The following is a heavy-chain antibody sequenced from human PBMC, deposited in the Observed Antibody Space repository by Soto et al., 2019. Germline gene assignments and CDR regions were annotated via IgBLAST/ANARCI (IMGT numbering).Heavy chain of an antibody. CDR1: GFTFSSYS. D-gene: IGHD2-21*01. V-gene: IGHV3-48*01. CDR3: ASTYRTPSFDY. J-gene: IGHJ4*02. Sequence: HPGGSLRLSCAASGFTFSSYSMNWVRQAPGKGLEWVSYISISSITIYYADSVKGRFTISRDNAKNSLYLQMNSLRAEDTAVYYCASTYRTPSFDYWGQGTLVTVSS. CDR2: ISISSITI.